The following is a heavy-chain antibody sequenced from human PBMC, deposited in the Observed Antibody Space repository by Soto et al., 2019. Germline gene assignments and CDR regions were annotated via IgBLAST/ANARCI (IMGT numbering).Heavy chain of an antibody. Sequence: SETLSLTCTVSGASISGYYWSWIRKSAGKGLEWIGRIYATGTTDYNPSLKSRVMMSVDASKKQFSLKLRSVTAADTAVYYCVRDGTKTLRDWFDPWGQGISVTVSS. CDR3: VRDGTKTLRDWFDP. CDR1: GASISGYY. D-gene: IGHD1-1*01. CDR2: IYATGTT. V-gene: IGHV4-4*07. J-gene: IGHJ5*02.